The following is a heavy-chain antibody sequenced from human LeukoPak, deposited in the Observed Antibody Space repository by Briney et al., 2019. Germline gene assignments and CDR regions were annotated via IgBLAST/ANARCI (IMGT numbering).Heavy chain of an antibody. CDR3: ARNGGNSDFDY. J-gene: IGHJ4*02. D-gene: IGHD4-23*01. V-gene: IGHV3-21*01. Sequence: GGSLRLSCAASGFTFSSYSMNWVRQAPGKGMEWVSFISSSGTYIYYADSMKCRFTISRDNAKNSLYLQMNSLRAEDTAVYYCARNGGNSDFDYWGQGTLGTVSS. CDR1: GFTFSSYS. CDR2: ISSSGTYI.